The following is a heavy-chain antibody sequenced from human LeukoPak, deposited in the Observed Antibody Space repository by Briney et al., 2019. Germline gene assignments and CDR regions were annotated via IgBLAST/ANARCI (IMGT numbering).Heavy chain of an antibody. D-gene: IGHD3-10*02. J-gene: IGHJ6*04. CDR2: ISSSGSTI. CDR3: AELGITMIGGV. CDR1: GFTFNSYE. V-gene: IGHV3-48*03. Sequence: PGGSLRLSCAASGFTFNSYEMNWVRQAPGKGLEGVSYISSSGSTIYYADSVKGRFTISRDNAKNSLYLQMNSLRAEDTAVYYCAELGITMIGGVWGKGNTVTISS.